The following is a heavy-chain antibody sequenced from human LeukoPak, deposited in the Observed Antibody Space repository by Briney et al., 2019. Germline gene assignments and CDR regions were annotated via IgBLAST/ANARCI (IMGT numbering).Heavy chain of an antibody. D-gene: IGHD1-26*01. J-gene: IGHJ4*02. Sequence: PSETLSLTCTVSGGSISSYYWSWIRQAPGKGLEWIGYIYYSGSTNYNPSLKSRVTISVDTSKNQFSLKLSSVTAADTAVYYCAREGIVGAFDYWGQGTLVTVSS. CDR2: IYYSGST. CDR1: GGSISSYY. V-gene: IGHV4-59*01. CDR3: AREGIVGAFDY.